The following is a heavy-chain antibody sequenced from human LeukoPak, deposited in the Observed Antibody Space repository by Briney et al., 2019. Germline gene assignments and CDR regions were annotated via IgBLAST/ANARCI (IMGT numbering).Heavy chain of an antibody. CDR1: GFTVSSNY. Sequence: PGGSLRLSCAASGFTVSSNYMSWVRQAPGKGLEWVSAIYSGGSTYYADSVKGRFTISRDNSKNTLYLQMNSLRAEDTAIYYCAKNSFYYGSGSYYFDYWGQGTLVTVSS. V-gene: IGHV3-53*01. J-gene: IGHJ4*02. CDR2: IYSGGST. D-gene: IGHD3-10*01. CDR3: AKNSFYYGSGSYYFDY.